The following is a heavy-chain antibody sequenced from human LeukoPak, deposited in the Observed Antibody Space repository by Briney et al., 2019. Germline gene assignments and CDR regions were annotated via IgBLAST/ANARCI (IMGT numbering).Heavy chain of an antibody. V-gene: IGHV3-7*01. CDR2: IKQDGSEK. Sequence: GGSLRLSCAASGFTFSSYWMSWVRQAPGKGLEWVANIKQDGSEKYYVDSVKGQFTISKDNAKNSLYLQMNSLRAEDTAVYYCARAPTVTTSYYYYMDVWGKGTTVTVSS. J-gene: IGHJ6*03. D-gene: IGHD4-17*01. CDR3: ARAPTVTTSYYYYMDV. CDR1: GFTFSSYW.